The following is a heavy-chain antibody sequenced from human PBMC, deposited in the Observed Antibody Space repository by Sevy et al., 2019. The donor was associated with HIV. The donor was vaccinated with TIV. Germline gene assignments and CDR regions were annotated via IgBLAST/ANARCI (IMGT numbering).Heavy chain of an antibody. J-gene: IGHJ3*01. CDR3: ARDTFDKRTYCIRNDPGPSTFDL. CDR1: GASLSSGPSY. D-gene: IGHD2-21*01. CDR2: IHAGGTT. Sequence: SETLSLTCTVSGASLSSGPSYWTWIRQPAGKGLEWIGRIHAGGTTNYNPSLKSQVTISVDTSKNQFSLRLTSVTAADTAVYYCARDTFDKRTYCIRNDPGPSTFDLWGPGTTVTVSS. V-gene: IGHV4-61*02.